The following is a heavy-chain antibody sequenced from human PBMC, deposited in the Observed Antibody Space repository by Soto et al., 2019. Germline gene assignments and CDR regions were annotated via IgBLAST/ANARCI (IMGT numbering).Heavy chain of an antibody. Sequence: SETLSLTCAVYGGSFSGYDWTWIRQPPGTGLEWIGEINHSGGTNYNPSLKSRVTISVDTSKNQSSLKLTSVTAADTAVYYCARDKITGLFDYWGQGTLVTVSS. CDR1: GGSFSGYD. D-gene: IGHD2-8*02. CDR3: ARDKITGLFDY. J-gene: IGHJ4*02. V-gene: IGHV4-34*01. CDR2: INHSGGT.